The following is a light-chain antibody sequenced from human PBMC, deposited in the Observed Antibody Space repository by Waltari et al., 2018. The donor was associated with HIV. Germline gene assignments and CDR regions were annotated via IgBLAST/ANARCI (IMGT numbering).Light chain of an antibody. J-gene: IGKJ2*01. V-gene: IGKV3-15*01. CDR3: QQYSNWLTYT. Sequence: EIVMTQSPDTLSVSQGERATLSCRASQSVSSKLAWYQQKPGQAPRLLMYGASTRATGIPARFSGSGSGTEFTLTISGLQSEDFAVYYCQQYSNWLTYTFGQGTKLEIK. CDR1: QSVSSK. CDR2: GAS.